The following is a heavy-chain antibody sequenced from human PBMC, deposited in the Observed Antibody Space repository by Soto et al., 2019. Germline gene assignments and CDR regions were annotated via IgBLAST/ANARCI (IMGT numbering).Heavy chain of an antibody. J-gene: IGHJ6*02. V-gene: IGHV4-34*01. D-gene: IGHD6-6*01. CDR3: VRQHSTSSDYYGLDV. CDR1: GGYLSGYY. CDR2: INHSGST. Sequence: SETLSLTCAVYGGYLSGYYWSWIRQPPGKGLEWIGEINHSGSTKYNPSLKSRVTISVDTSKNQFSLKLSSVTAADTAVYYCVRQHSTSSDYYGLDVWGQGTTVT.